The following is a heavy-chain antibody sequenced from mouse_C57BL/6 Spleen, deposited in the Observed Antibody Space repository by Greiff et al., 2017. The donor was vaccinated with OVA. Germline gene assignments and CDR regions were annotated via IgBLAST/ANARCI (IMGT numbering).Heavy chain of an antibody. CDR3: AITGGYYVFDY. J-gene: IGHJ2*01. CDR1: GYTFTSYW. D-gene: IGHD2-3*01. V-gene: IGHV1-74*01. CDR2: IHPSDSDT. Sequence: QVQLQQPGAELVKPGASVKVSCKASGYTFTSYWMHWVKQRPGQGLEWIGRIHPSDSDTNYNQKFKGKATLTGDKSSSTAYMQLSSLTSEDSAVYYCAITGGYYVFDYWGQGTTLTVSS.